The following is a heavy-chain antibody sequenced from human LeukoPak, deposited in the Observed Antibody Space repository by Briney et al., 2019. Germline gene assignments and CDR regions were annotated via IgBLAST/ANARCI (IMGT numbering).Heavy chain of an antibody. J-gene: IGHJ5*02. CDR3: ARGRLSYYDFWSGRYNWFDP. V-gene: IGHV4-34*01. Sequence: PSETLSLTCAVYGGSFSGYYWSWIRQPPGKGLEWIGEINHSGSTNYNPSLKSRVTISGDTSKNQFSLKLSSVTAADTAVYYCARGRLSYYDFWSGRYNWFDPWGQGTLVTVSS. D-gene: IGHD3-3*01. CDR1: GGSFSGYY. CDR2: INHSGST.